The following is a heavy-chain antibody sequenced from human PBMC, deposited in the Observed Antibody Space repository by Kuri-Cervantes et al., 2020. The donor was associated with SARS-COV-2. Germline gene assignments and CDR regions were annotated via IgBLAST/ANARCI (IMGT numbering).Heavy chain of an antibody. V-gene: IGHV3-21*01. CDR2: ISSSSSDI. Sequence: GGSLRLSCAASGFTFSSYSMNWVRQAPGKGLEWVSSISSSSSDISHADSMKGRFTISRDNAKNSLYLQMNSLRAEDTAVYYCARDYGSGPSGAYYYYGMDVWGQGTTVTVSS. J-gene: IGHJ6*02. CDR1: GFTFSSYS. CDR3: ARDYGSGPSGAYYYYGMDV. D-gene: IGHD3-10*01.